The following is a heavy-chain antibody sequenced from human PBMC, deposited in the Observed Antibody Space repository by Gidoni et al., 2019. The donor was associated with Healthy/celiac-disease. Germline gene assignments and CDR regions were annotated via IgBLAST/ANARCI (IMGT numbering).Heavy chain of an antibody. CDR1: GYTFNSYG. J-gene: IGHJ6*02. CDR2: ISAYNGNT. Sequence: QVQLVQSGAEVKKPGASVKVSCKASGYTFNSYGFSWVRQAPGQGLEWMGWISAYNGNTNYAQKLQGRVTMTTDTSTSTAYMELRSLRSDDTAVYYFARDSCLPDYGSEGDYYYYGMDVWGQGTTVTVSS. D-gene: IGHD3-10*01. V-gene: IGHV1-18*01. CDR3: ARDSCLPDYGSEGDYYYYGMDV.